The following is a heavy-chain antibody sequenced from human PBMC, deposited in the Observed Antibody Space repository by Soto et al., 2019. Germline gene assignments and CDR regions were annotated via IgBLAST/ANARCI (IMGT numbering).Heavy chain of an antibody. CDR1: GGAFSNFA. CDR2: ITPILGTP. J-gene: IGHJ4*02. V-gene: IGHV1-69*01. Sequence: QVQLVQSGAEMKKPGSSVKVSCKTSGGAFSNFAVSWVRQAPGQGLEWVGGITPILGTPSYAQKFQGRVTITADVSTTXXXXXXXXXXXXXXXXXXXXXXXXXXXGDYWGQGTLVTVSS. CDR3: XXXXXXXXGDY.